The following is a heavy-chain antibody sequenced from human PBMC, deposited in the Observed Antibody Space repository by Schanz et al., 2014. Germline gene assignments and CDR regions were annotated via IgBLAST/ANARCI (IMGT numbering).Heavy chain of an antibody. J-gene: IGHJ4*02. V-gene: IGHV3-23*01. Sequence: EVQLLESGGGLVQPGGSLRLSCAASGFTFSSYAMSWVRQAPGKGLEWISYISFSGNTIYYADSVKGRFTISRDNSNNTVYLQMNTLRAEDTAVYYCAREDCSATSCYFRYWGQGTLVTVSS. CDR2: ISFSGNTI. CDR3: AREDCSATSCYFRY. D-gene: IGHD2-21*01. CDR1: GFTFSSYA.